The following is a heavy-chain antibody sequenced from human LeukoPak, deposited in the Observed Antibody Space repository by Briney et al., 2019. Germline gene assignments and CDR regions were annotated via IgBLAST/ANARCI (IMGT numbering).Heavy chain of an antibody. Sequence: PGGSLRLSCATSGFTFSSYAMSWFRQAPGKGLEWVSTISGSGGSTYYTDSVKGRFTISRDNSKNTLYLQMNSLRAEDTAVYYCARAADYYDSSGYYAFDIWGQGTMVTVSS. J-gene: IGHJ3*02. D-gene: IGHD3-22*01. CDR1: GFTFSSYA. CDR3: ARAADYYDSSGYYAFDI. CDR2: ISGSGGST. V-gene: IGHV3-23*01.